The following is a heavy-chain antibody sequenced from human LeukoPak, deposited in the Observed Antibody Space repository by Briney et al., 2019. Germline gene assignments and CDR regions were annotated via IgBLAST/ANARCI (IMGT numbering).Heavy chain of an antibody. J-gene: IGHJ4*02. CDR2: IRYDGKDK. V-gene: IGHV3-30*02. CDR3: AKFDDSSGYYRFDY. CDR1: GFTFSYYG. Sequence: GGSLRLSCAASGFTFSYYGMHWVRQAPGKGLDWVAFIRYDGKDKFYADSVKGRLTISRDSSRNTLYLQMNSLRAEDTAVYYCAKFDDSSGYYRFDYWGQGTLVTVSS. D-gene: IGHD3-22*01.